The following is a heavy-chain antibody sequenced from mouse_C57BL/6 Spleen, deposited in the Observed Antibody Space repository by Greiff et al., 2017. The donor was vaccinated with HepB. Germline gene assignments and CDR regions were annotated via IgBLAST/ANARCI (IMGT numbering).Heavy chain of an antibody. V-gene: IGHV5-6*03. CDR2: ISSGGSYT. CDR1: GFTFSSYG. CDR3: ARGAGNFDY. D-gene: IGHD3-3*01. Sequence: EVKLVESGGGLVKPGGSLKLSCAASGFTFSSYGMSWVRQTPDKRLEWVATISSGGSYTYYPDSVKGRFTISRDNAKNTLYLQMSSLKSEDTAMYYCARGAGNFDYWGQGTTLTVSS. J-gene: IGHJ2*01.